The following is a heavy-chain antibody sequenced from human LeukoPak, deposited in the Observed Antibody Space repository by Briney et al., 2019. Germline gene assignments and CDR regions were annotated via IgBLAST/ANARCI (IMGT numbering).Heavy chain of an antibody. V-gene: IGHV3-33*06. J-gene: IGHJ1*01. CDR3: AKDVKQQLVSYFQH. CDR2: IWYDGSNK. D-gene: IGHD6-13*01. Sequence: PGGSLRLSCAVSGFTFSSYGMHWVRQAPGKGLEWVAIIWYDGSNKYYADSVKGRFTISRDNSKNTLYLQMNSLRAEDTAVYYCAKDVKQQLVSYFQHWGQGTLVTVSS. CDR1: GFTFSSYG.